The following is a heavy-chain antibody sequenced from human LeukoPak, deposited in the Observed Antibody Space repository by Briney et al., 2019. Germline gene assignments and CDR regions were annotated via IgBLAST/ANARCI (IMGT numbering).Heavy chain of an antibody. J-gene: IGHJ4*02. Sequence: ASVKVSCKASGYTFTDSYIHWVRQAPGQGLGWMGWINPNSGGTNYAQKFQGRVTMTRDTSISTAYMDLSRLRSDDTAVYYCARELARWELPDYWGQGTLVTVSS. CDR2: INPNSGGT. V-gene: IGHV1-2*02. CDR1: GYTFTDSY. D-gene: IGHD2-15*01. CDR3: ARELARWELPDY.